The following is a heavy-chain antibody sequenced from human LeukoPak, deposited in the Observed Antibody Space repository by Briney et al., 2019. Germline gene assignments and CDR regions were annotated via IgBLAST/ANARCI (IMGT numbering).Heavy chain of an antibody. Sequence: SQTLSLTCTVSGGSISSGGYSWSWIRQPPGKGLEWIGYIYHSGSTYYNPSLKSRVTISVDRSKNQFSLKLSSVTAADTAVYYCASQDYDILTGHYGMDVWGQGTTVTVSS. D-gene: IGHD3-9*01. J-gene: IGHJ6*02. V-gene: IGHV4-30-2*01. CDR3: ASQDYDILTGHYGMDV. CDR2: IYHSGST. CDR1: GGSISSGGYS.